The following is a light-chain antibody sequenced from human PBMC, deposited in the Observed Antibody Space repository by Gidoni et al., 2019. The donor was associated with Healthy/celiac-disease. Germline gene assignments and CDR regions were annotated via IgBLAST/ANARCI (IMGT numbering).Light chain of an antibody. CDR2: DAS. J-gene: IGKJ3*01. Sequence: DIQMTQSPSSLSASVGDRVTITCQASQDISNYLNWYQQKPGKAPKLLIYDASNLETGVPSRFSGSGSGTDFTFTISILQPEDIATYYCQQYDNPVFTFGPGTKVDIK. CDR1: QDISNY. CDR3: QQYDNPVFT. V-gene: IGKV1-33*01.